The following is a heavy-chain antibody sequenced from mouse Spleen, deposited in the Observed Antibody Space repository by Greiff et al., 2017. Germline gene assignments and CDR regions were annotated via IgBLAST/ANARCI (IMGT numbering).Heavy chain of an antibody. V-gene: IGHV1-69*01. CDR2: IDPSDSYT. CDR1: GYTFTSYW. Sequence: VQLQQPGAELVMPGASVKLSCKASGYTFTSYWMHWVKQRPGQGLEWIGEIDPSDSYTNYNQKFKGKATLTVDKSSSTAYMQLSSLTSEDSAVYYCARDYGSSTPFAYWGQGTLVTVSA. CDR3: ARDYGSSTPFAY. J-gene: IGHJ3*01. D-gene: IGHD1-1*01.